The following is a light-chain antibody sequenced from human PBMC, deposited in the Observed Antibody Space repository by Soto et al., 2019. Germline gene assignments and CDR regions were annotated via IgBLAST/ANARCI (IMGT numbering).Light chain of an antibody. J-gene: IGLJ1*01. CDR3: LSYTTSGTFV. CDR2: QVS. CDR1: SSDIGAYNS. V-gene: IGLV2-14*01. Sequence: QSALTHPASVSGSPGQSITISCTGTSSDIGAYNSVSWYQQHPGKAPKLIVFQVSFRPSAVSDRFSGSKSDNTASLTISGLQTEDEADYYCLSYTTSGTFVFGPWPKVTVL.